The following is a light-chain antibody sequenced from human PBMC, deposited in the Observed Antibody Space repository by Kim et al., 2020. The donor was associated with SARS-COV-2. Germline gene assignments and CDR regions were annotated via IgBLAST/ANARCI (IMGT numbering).Light chain of an antibody. CDR1: HFVRNNY. Sequence: EIALTQSPGTLSLSPGERATLSCRASHFVRNNYLAWYLQKPGQAPSLLIYGASNRATGFPDRFSGSGSGTDFTLTINRVEPEDFAVYYCQHYGTSPYSFGQGTKLEI. J-gene: IGKJ2*03. CDR2: GAS. V-gene: IGKV3-20*01. CDR3: QHYGTSPYS.